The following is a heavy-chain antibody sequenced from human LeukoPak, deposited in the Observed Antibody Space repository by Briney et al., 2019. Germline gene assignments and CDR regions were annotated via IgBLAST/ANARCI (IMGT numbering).Heavy chain of an antibody. CDR2: ISYDGSNK. D-gene: IGHD6-19*01. Sequence: PGGSLRLSCAASGFTFSSYAMHWVRQAPGKGLEWVAVISYDGSNKYYADSVKGRFTISRDSSKNTLYLQMNSLRAEDTAVYYCASSADIAVAGFDYWGQGTLVTVSS. CDR3: ASSADIAVAGFDY. CDR1: GFTFSSYA. J-gene: IGHJ4*02. V-gene: IGHV3-30-3*01.